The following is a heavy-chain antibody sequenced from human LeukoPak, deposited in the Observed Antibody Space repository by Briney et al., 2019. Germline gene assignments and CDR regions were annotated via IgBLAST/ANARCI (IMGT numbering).Heavy chain of an antibody. J-gene: IGHJ6*03. CDR1: GASISSVGYS. CDR3: ASDPRYMDV. Sequence: PSQTLSLTCAVSGASISSVGYSWSWIRQPPGKGLEWIGYIYHSGSTSYNPSLKSRVTISVDTSKNQFSLKLSSVTAADTAVYYCASDPRYMDVWGKGTTVTVSS. V-gene: IGHV4-30-2*01. CDR2: IYHSGST.